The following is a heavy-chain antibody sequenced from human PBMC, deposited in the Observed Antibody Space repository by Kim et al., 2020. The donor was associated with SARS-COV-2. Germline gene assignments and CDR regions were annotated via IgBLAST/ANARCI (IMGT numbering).Heavy chain of an antibody. J-gene: IGHJ4*02. V-gene: IGHV4-30-4*01. CDR3: ARGLPEDYYGSGSLLDY. CDR2: IYYSGST. CDR1: GGSISSGDYY. Sequence: SETLSLTCTVSGGSISSGDYYWSWIRQPPGKGLEWIGYIYYSGSTYYNPSLKSRVTISVDTSKNQFSLKLSSVTAADTAVYYCARGLPEDYYGSGSLLDYWGRGTLVTVSS. D-gene: IGHD3-10*01.